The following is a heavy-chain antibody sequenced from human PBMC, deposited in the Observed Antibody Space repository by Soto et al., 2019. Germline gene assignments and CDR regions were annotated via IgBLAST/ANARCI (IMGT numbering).Heavy chain of an antibody. CDR3: ARDLSSGYYFTYYYHGMDV. CDR1: GYTFTSYG. J-gene: IGHJ6*02. CDR2: ISAYNGNT. V-gene: IGHV1-18*04. Sequence: ASVKVSCKASGYTFTSYGISWVRQAPGQGLEWMGWISAYNGNTNYAQKLQGRVTMTTDTSTSTAYMELRSLRSDDTAVYYCARDLSSGYYFTYYYHGMDVWGQGTTVTVSS. D-gene: IGHD3-22*01.